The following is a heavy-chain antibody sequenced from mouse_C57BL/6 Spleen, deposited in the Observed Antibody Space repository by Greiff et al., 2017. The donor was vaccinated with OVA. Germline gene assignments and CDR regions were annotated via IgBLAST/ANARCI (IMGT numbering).Heavy chain of an antibody. V-gene: IGHV1-26*01. J-gene: IGHJ3*01. CDR3: ARYSH. CDR2: INPNNGGT. CDR1: GYTFTDYY. Sequence: VQLQQSGPELVKPGASVKISCKASGYTFTDYYMNWVKQSPGKSLEWIGDINPNNGGTSYNQKFKGKATLTVDKSSSTAYMELRSLTAEDSAVYYCARYSHWGQGTLVTVSA.